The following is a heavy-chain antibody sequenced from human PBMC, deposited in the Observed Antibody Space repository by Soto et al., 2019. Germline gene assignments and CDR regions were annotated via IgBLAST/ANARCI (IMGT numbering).Heavy chain of an antibody. CDR3: AREDIVVVPAAPFDY. D-gene: IGHD2-2*01. Sequence: GGSLRLSCAASGFTFSSYSMNWVRQAPGKGLEWVSSISSSSSYIYYADSVKGRFTISRDNAKNSLYLQMNSLRAEDTVVYYCAREDIVVVPAAPFDYWGQGTLVTVSS. CDR1: GFTFSSYS. J-gene: IGHJ4*02. V-gene: IGHV3-21*01. CDR2: ISSSSSYI.